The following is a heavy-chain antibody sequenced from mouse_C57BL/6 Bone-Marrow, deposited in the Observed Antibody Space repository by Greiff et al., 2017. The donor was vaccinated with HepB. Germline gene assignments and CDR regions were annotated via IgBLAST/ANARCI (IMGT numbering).Heavy chain of an antibody. D-gene: IGHD1-1*01. CDR2: IYWDDDK. J-gene: IGHJ4*01. V-gene: IGHV8-12*01. CDR3: ARGYYYGSSSLYYAMDY. Sequence: VKLVESGPGILQSSQTLSLTCSFSGFSLSTSGMGVSWIRQPSGKGLEWLAHIYWDDDKRYNPSLKSRLTISKDTSRNQVFLKITSVDTADTATYYCARGYYYGSSSLYYAMDYWGQGTSVTVSS. CDR1: GFSLSTSGMG.